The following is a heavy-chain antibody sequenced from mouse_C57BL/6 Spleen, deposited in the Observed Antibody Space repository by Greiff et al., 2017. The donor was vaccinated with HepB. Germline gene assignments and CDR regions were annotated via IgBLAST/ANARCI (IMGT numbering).Heavy chain of an antibody. CDR2: IDPSDSYT. CDR1: GYTFTSYW. Sequence: QVQLKESGAELVKPGASVKLSCKASGYTFTSYWMQWVKQRPGQGLEWIGEIDPSDSYTNYNQKFKGKATLTVDTASSTAYMQLSSLTSEDSAVYYCARSDYYGNYEAMDYWGQGTSVTVSS. CDR3: ARSDYYGNYEAMDY. V-gene: IGHV1-50*01. J-gene: IGHJ4*01. D-gene: IGHD2-1*01.